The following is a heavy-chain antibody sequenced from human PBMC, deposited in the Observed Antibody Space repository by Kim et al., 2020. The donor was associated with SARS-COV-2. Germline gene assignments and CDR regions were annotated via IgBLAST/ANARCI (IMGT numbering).Heavy chain of an antibody. CDR1: GFTFSSYG. V-gene: IGHV3-33*06. Sequence: GGSLRLSCAASGFTFSSYGLHWVRQAPGKGLEWVAVIWYDGSNKYYADSVKGRFTIFRDNSKNTLYLQMNSLRAEDTAVYYCAKEGSSGYVGRLDYWGQG. CDR2: IWYDGSNK. J-gene: IGHJ4*02. CDR3: AKEGSSGYVGRLDY. D-gene: IGHD3-22*01.